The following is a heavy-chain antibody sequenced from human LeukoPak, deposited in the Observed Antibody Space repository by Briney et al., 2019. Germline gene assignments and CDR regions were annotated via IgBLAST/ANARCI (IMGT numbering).Heavy chain of an antibody. J-gene: IGHJ3*02. D-gene: IGHD3-10*01. CDR3: ASAIGFYGSGSYNAFDI. Sequence: GGSLRLSCAASGFTFSSYSMNWVRQAPGKGLEWASYISTGSDTRLYADSVKGRFTISRDDADNSVYLQMNSLRNEDTAVYFCASAIGFYGSGSYNAFDIWGQGTMVTVSS. CDR1: GFTFSSYS. V-gene: IGHV3-48*02. CDR2: ISTGSDTR.